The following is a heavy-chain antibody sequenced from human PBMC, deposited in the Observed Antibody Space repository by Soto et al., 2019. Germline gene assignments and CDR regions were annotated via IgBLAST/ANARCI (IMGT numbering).Heavy chain of an antibody. CDR3: ARESEAITIFGVHRPFDY. CDR2: IYYSGST. CDR1: GGSISSYY. D-gene: IGHD3-3*01. Sequence: LSLTCTVSGGSISSYYWSWIRQPPGKGLEWIGYIYYSGSTNYNPSLKSRVTISVDTSKNQFSLKLSSVTAADTAVYYCARESEAITIFGVHRPFDYWGQGTLVTVSS. V-gene: IGHV4-59*01. J-gene: IGHJ4*02.